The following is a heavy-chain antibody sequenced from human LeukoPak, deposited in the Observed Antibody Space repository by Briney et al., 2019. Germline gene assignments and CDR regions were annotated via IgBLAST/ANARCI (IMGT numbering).Heavy chain of an antibody. CDR2: VYYVSST. J-gene: IGHJ4*02. Sequence: SETLSLTCSVSGASVGSAGYHWSWIRQPPGGGLEWVGYVYYVSSTNYNPSLRSRVTMSVDPSRNQFSLKLNSVTAADTAVYYCARTQSQSGSYRYYYGYWGQGTPVTVSS. CDR3: ARTQSQSGSYRYYYGY. CDR1: GASVGSAGYH. D-gene: IGHD1-26*01. V-gene: IGHV4-61*08.